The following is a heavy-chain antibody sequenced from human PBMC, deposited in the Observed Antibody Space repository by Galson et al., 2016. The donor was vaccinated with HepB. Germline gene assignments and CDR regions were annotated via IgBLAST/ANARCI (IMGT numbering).Heavy chain of an antibody. J-gene: IGHJ6*02. Sequence: SETLSLTCTVSGGSISSSYYYWGWIRQPPGKGLEWIGSIYYSGSTYYNPPPKSRVTISVDTSKNQFSLNLSSVTAADTAVYYCARPDPGGMDAWGQGTTVTVSS. CDR2: IYYSGST. CDR1: GGSISSSYYY. CDR3: ARPDPGGMDA. D-gene: IGHD3-10*01. V-gene: IGHV4-39*01.